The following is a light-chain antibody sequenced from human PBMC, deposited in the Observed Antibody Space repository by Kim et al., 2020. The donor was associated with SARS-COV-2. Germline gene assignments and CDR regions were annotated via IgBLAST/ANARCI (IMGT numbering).Light chain of an antibody. Sequence: TCTLRSGINVDTYRIFWYQQKPGSPPQYLLRYKSDSDYQQGAGVPSRFSGSKDASANAGILFISGLQSEDEADYHCMIWHNNAVVFGGGTQLTVL. V-gene: IGLV5-45*01. J-gene: IGLJ2*01. CDR1: SGINVDTYR. CDR3: MIWHNNAVV. CDR2: YKSDSDY.